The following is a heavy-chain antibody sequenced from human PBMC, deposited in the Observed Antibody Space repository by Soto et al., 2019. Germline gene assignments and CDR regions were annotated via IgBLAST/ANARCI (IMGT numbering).Heavy chain of an antibody. Sequence: QVQLVESGGGVVQPGRSLRLSCAASGFTFSSYGMHWVRQAPGKGREWVAVIWYDGSNKSYADSVKGRCTISRDNSKNTLYLQMNSLRAEDTAVYYCAAVYPSYDFWSGSNYYYYGMDVWGQGTTVTVSS. J-gene: IGHJ6*02. CDR3: AAVYPSYDFWSGSNYYYYGMDV. CDR2: IWYDGSNK. D-gene: IGHD3-3*01. V-gene: IGHV3-33*01. CDR1: GFTFSSYG.